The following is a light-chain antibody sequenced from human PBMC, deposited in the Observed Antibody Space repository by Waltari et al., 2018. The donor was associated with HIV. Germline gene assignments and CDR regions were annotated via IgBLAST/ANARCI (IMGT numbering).Light chain of an antibody. CDR2: SNN. CDR1: NSNIGSNS. CDR3: AAWDDSRNGEVI. J-gene: IGLJ2*01. V-gene: IGLV1-44*01. Sequence: QSVLTQPPSASGTPGQRVTISCSGRNSNIGSNSVNLSQQVPGTAPKLLIYSNNQRPSGVPDRFSGSKSGNSAFLAISGLRSEDEADYYCAAWDDSRNGEVIFGGGTKLTVL.